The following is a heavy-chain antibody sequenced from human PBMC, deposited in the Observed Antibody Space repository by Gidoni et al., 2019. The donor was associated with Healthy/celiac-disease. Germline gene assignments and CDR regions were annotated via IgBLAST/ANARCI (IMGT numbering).Heavy chain of an antibody. Sequence: QVQLQQWGAGLLKPSETLSLTCAVYGGSFRGYYWSWIRQPPGKGLEWIGEINHSGSTNYNPSLKSRVTISVDTSKNQFSLKLSSVTAADTAVYYCARAVRYDFWSGYYRPYYFDYWGQGTLVTVSS. CDR2: INHSGST. V-gene: IGHV4-34*01. D-gene: IGHD3-3*01. CDR3: ARAVRYDFWSGYYRPYYFDY. CDR1: GGSFRGYY. J-gene: IGHJ4*02.